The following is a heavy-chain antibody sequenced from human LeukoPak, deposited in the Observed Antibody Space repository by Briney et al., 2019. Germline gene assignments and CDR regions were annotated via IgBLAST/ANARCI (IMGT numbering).Heavy chain of an antibody. D-gene: IGHD1-26*01. V-gene: IGHV4-59*01. Sequence: KPSETLSLTCTVSGGSISSYYWSWIRQPPGKGLEWIGYIYYSGSTNYNPSLKSRVTVSVDTSKNQFSLKLSSVTAADTAVYYCARDRVRGSSNPYFDYWGQGTLVTVSS. CDR1: GGSISSYY. CDR2: IYYSGST. J-gene: IGHJ4*02. CDR3: ARDRVRGSSNPYFDY.